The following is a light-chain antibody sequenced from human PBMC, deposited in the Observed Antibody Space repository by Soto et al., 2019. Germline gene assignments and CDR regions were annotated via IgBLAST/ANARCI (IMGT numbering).Light chain of an antibody. Sequence: QSVLTQPPSVSGAPGQRVTISCTGSRANIGARYDVHWYQQLPGTAPKLLIYGNNNRPSGVPDRFSGSRSGTSASLAITGLQAEDEADFYCQSYDSSLSGAVFGGGTKVTVL. CDR3: QSYDSSLSGAV. CDR1: RANIGARYD. J-gene: IGLJ2*01. CDR2: GNN. V-gene: IGLV1-40*01.